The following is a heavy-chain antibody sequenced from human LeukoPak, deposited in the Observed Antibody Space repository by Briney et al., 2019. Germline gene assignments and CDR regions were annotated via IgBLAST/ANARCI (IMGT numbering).Heavy chain of an antibody. J-gene: IGHJ4*02. CDR1: GGSITNTNY. CDR3: AREGGPYRPLDY. CDR2: VNLQGST. Sequence: SGTLSLTCGDSGGSITNTNYWTWVRQPPGKGLEWIGEVNLQGSTNYNPSLMGRVAISVDKSENHISLQLTSVTAADTAVYYCAREGGPYRPLDYSGQGTLVTVSS. V-gene: IGHV4-4*02.